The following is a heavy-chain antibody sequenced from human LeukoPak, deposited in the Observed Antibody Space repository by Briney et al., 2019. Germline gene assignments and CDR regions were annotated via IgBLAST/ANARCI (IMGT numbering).Heavy chain of an antibody. D-gene: IGHD3-22*01. CDR1: GGSIRSYY. J-gene: IGHJ4*02. Sequence: SETLSLTCTVSGGSIRSYYWSWIRQPPGKGLEWIGYMYYSGSTNYNPSLKSRVTISVDTSKSQFSLKLSSVTAADTAVYYCARVRALSYYDSSGDLYYFDYWGQGTLVTVSS. CDR3: ARVRALSYYDSSGDLYYFDY. V-gene: IGHV4-59*01. CDR2: MYYSGST.